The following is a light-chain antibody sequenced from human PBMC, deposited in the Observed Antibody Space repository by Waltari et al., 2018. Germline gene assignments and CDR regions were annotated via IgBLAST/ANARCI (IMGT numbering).Light chain of an antibody. CDR3: QVWESSGDQRI. Sequence: SYVVTQPPSLSVAPGETARITCGGTKIGSQSVHWYQQRAGQAPVLVIYNDSDRPSGIPERFSGSNSANTAILTISRVEAGDEADYYCQVWESSGDQRIFGGGTTLSVL. CDR2: NDS. J-gene: IGLJ2*01. CDR1: KIGSQS. V-gene: IGLV3-21*01.